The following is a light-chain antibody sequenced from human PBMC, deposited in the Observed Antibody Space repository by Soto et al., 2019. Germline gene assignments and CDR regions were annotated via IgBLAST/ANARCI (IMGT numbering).Light chain of an antibody. J-gene: IGLJ1*01. Sequence: QSALTQPASVSGSPGQSITISCTGTSSGVGGYNYVSWYQQHPGKAPKLMIYDVSNRPSGVSNRFSGSKSGNTASLTISGLQAEDEADYYCSSYTSSSTLVFGTGTKLTVL. CDR2: DVS. V-gene: IGLV2-14*01. CDR1: SSGVGGYNY. CDR3: SSYTSSSTLV.